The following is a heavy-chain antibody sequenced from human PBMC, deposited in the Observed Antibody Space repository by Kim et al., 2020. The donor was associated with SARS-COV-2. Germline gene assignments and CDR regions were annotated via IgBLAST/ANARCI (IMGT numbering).Heavy chain of an antibody. Sequence: SETLSLTCTVSGGSISSYYWSWIRQPPGKGLEWIGYIYYSGSTNYNPSLKSRVTISVDTSKNQFSLKLSSVTAADTAVYYCARSLVKGYSYGPFDYWGQGTLVTVSS. CDR2: IYYSGST. CDR3: ARSLVKGYSYGPFDY. J-gene: IGHJ4*02. D-gene: IGHD5-18*01. CDR1: GGSISSYY. V-gene: IGHV4-59*01.